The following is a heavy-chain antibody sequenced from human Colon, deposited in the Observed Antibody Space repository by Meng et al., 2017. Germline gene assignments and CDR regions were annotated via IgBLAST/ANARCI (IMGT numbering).Heavy chain of an antibody. CDR1: GGPISSIHW. D-gene: IGHD4-17*01. V-gene: IGHV4-4*02. CDR2: IYHSGAT. J-gene: IGHJ4*02. Sequence: QVQFPESGPRLVKPSGTLSLTCAGSGGPISSIHWWSWVRQPPGKGLEWIGEIYHSGATNYSPSLKSRVTISVDKSKNQFSLKLSSMSAADTAVYYCASIYRYGDYGDYFDYWGQGTLVTVSS. CDR3: ASIYRYGDYGDYFDY.